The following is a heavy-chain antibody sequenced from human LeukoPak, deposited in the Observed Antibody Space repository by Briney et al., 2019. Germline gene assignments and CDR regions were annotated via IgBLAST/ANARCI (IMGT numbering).Heavy chain of an antibody. Sequence: SETLSLTCTVSGDSISSHYWSWIRQPPGKGLEWIGYIYYSGSTNYNPSLKSRVTISLATSKNQFSLKLSSVTAADTAVYYCAKSDYYASGLDYWGQGTLVTVSS. CDR1: GDSISSHY. J-gene: IGHJ4*02. V-gene: IGHV4-59*08. D-gene: IGHD3-10*01. CDR2: IYYSGST. CDR3: AKSDYYASGLDY.